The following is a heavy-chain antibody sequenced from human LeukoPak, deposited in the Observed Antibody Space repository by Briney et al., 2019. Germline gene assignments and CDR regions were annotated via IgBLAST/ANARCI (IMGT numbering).Heavy chain of an antibody. CDR1: GGIFSSYA. D-gene: IGHD3-3*01. V-gene: IGHV1-69*13. J-gene: IGHJ6*02. CDR3: ARDGKGRFGPV. Sequence: ASVKVSCKASGGIFSSYAISWVRQAPGQGLEWMGGIIPIFGTANYAQKFQGRVTITADESTSTAYMELSSLRSEDTAVYYCARDGKGRFGPVWGQGTTVTVSS. CDR2: IIPIFGTA.